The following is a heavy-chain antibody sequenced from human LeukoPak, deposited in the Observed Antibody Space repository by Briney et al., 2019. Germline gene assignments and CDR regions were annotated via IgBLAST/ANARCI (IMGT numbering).Heavy chain of an antibody. CDR1: GFTFSSYG. V-gene: IGHV3-33*01. J-gene: IGHJ4*02. D-gene: IGHD1-26*01. CDR3: ARLGWELGNWDY. CDR2: IWYDGSNK. Sequence: GGSLRLSCAASGFTFSSYGMHWVRQAPGKGLEWVAVIWYDGSNKYYADSVKGRFTISRDNSKNTLYLQMNSLRAEDTAVYYCARLGWELGNWDYWGRGPWSPSPQ.